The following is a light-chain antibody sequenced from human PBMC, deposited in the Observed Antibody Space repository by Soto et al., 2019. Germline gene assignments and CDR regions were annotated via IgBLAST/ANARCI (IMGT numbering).Light chain of an antibody. J-gene: IGKJ4*01. CDR3: QQYESYPLT. Sequence: DIQMTQSPSTLSASVGDRVTITRRASQSVSAWLAWYQQKPGKAPELLIYSASTVETGVPSRFSGSGSETEFTLTISSLRPDDFATYYCQQYESYPLTFGGGTRIEIK. CDR1: QSVSAW. V-gene: IGKV1-5*03. CDR2: SAS.